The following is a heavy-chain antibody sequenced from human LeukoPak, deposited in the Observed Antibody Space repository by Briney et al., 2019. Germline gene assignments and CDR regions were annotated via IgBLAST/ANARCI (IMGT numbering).Heavy chain of an antibody. CDR2: LSSDGITQ. CDR3: ARGAPRVVAFDH. J-gene: IGHJ4*02. Sequence: PGGSLRLSCVASRVSLKVYAMHWVRQAPGKGLEWVTILSSDGITQNYADSVRGRFTISRDDSKKTLYLQMKSLRLEHTSIYYCARGAPRVVAFDHWGQGALVTVSS. V-gene: IGHV3-30*04. D-gene: IGHD3-22*01. CDR1: RVSLKVYA.